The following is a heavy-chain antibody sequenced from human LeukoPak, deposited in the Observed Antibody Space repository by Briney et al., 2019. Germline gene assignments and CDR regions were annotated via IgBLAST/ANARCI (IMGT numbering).Heavy chain of an antibody. CDR1: GYSFTSYW. V-gene: IGHV5-51*01. CDR3: ARRRKSRYYYDSSGYPDAFDI. Sequence: GESLKISCKGSGYSFTSYWIGWVRQMPGKGLEWMGIIYPGDSDTRYSPSFQGQVTISVDKSISTAYLQWSSLKASDTAMYYCARRRKSRYYYDSSGYPDAFDIWGQGTMVTVSS. D-gene: IGHD3-22*01. J-gene: IGHJ3*02. CDR2: IYPGDSDT.